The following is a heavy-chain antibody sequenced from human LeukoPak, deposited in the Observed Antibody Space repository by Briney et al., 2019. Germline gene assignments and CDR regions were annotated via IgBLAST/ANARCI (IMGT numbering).Heavy chain of an antibody. CDR1: GFTFSSYG. V-gene: IGHV3-48*03. CDR2: ISSSGSTT. D-gene: IGHD3-22*01. J-gene: IGHJ4*02. Sequence: GGSLRLSCAASGFTFSSYGMNWVRQAPGKGLEWVSYISSSGSTTYYADSVKGRFTISRDNSKNTLYLQMNSLRAEDTAVYYCAKDRFYYNYWGQGTLVTVSS. CDR3: AKDRFYYNY.